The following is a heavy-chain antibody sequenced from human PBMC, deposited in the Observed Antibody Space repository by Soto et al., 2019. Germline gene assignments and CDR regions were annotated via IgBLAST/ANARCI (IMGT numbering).Heavy chain of an antibody. V-gene: IGHV3-23*01. J-gene: IGHJ4*02. CDR2: ISGSGGST. CDR3: AKDGGITMIVVLDY. Sequence: PVGSLRLSCAASGFTFSSYAMSWVRQAPGKGLEWVSAISGSGGSTYYADSVKGRFTISRDNSKNTLYLQMNSLRAEDTAVYYCAKDGGITMIVVLDYWGQGTLVTVSS. D-gene: IGHD3-22*01. CDR1: GFTFSSYA.